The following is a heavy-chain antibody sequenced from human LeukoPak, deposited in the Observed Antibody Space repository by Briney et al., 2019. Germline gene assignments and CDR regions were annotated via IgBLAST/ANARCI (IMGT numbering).Heavy chain of an antibody. V-gene: IGHV3-23*01. Sequence: PGGSLRLSCAASGFTFSTYATTWVRQPPGKGLEWVSTIGGGPVYYADSVRGRFTISRDDSKNTLFLQMSSLRVEDTAIYYCAKDSFSHNGIYDALDIWGQGTMVTVSS. J-gene: IGHJ3*02. CDR1: GFTFSTYA. D-gene: IGHD2-8*01. CDR2: IGGGPV. CDR3: AKDSFSHNGIYDALDI.